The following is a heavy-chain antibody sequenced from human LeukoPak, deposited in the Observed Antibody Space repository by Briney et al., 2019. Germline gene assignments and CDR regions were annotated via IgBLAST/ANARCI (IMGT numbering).Heavy chain of an antibody. Sequence: SETLSLTCTVSGGSISSYYWSWIRQPAGKGLEWIGRIYTSGSTNYNPSLKSRVTVSVDTSKNQFSLKLSSVTAADTAVYYCAREGLNYDILTGYFPDYWGQGTLVTVSS. CDR2: IYTSGST. CDR1: GGSISSYY. V-gene: IGHV4-4*07. D-gene: IGHD3-9*01. J-gene: IGHJ4*02. CDR3: AREGLNYDILTGYFPDY.